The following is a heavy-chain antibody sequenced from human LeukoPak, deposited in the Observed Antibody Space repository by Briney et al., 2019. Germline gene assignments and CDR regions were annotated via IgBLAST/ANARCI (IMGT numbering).Heavy chain of an antibody. Sequence: GESLKISCKASGYTFTNYWIAWVRQMPGKGLEWMGIIYPGDSDTRYSPSFQGQVTISADKSISTAYLQWSSLKASDTAMYYCARSSGPFYCANGVCSFFDYWGQGTLVTVSS. CDR1: GYTFTNYW. CDR2: IYPGDSDT. CDR3: ARSSGPFYCANGVCSFFDY. V-gene: IGHV5-51*01. D-gene: IGHD2-8*01. J-gene: IGHJ4*02.